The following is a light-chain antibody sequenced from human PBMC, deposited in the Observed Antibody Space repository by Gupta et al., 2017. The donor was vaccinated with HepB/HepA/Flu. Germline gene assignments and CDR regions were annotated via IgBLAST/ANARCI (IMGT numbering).Light chain of an antibody. CDR2: GNS. Sequence: QSVLTQPPSVSGAPGQRVTISCPGSSSNIGAGYDVHWYQQLPRTAPKLLIYGNSNRPSGVPDRFSGSKSGTSASLAITGLQAEDEADYYCQSYDSSLSGYVFGTGTKVTVL. CDR1: SSNIGAGYD. V-gene: IGLV1-40*01. CDR3: QSYDSSLSGYV. J-gene: IGLJ1*01.